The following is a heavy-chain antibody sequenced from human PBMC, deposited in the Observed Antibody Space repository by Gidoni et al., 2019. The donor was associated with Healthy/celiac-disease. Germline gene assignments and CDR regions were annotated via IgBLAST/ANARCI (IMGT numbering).Heavy chain of an antibody. Sequence: EVQLVESGGGLVKPGGSLRLSCAASGFTFSSYRMNWLRQAPGKGLEWVSSISSSSSYIYYADSVKGRFTISRDNAKNSLYLQMNSLRAEDTAVYYCARGSYYGSGSRDWYFDLWGRGTLVTVSS. V-gene: IGHV3-21*01. D-gene: IGHD3-10*01. CDR2: ISSSSSYI. CDR1: GFTFSSYR. J-gene: IGHJ2*01. CDR3: ARGSYYGSGSRDWYFDL.